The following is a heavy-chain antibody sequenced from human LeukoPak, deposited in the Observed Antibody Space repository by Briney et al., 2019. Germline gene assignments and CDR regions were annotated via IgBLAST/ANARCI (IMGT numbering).Heavy chain of an antibody. V-gene: IGHV4-59*08. CDR1: SGSISTYY. CDR2: IYYSGST. J-gene: IGHJ4*02. Sequence: SETLSLTCTVSSGSISTYYWSWIRQPPGEGLEWIGYIYYSGSTNYNPSLNSRVTISVDTSKNQFSLKLSSVTAADTAVYYCARSFHSSSWYFDYWGQGTLVTVSS. CDR3: ARSFHSSSWYFDY. D-gene: IGHD6-13*01.